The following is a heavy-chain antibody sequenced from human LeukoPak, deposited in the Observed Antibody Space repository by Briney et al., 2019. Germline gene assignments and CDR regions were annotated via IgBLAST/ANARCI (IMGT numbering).Heavy chain of an antibody. CDR3: ARDSAGIFSGTFLYYFDY. CDR1: GFTFSSYA. V-gene: IGHV3-30*04. Sequence: GGSLRLSCAASGFTFSSYAMHWVRQAPGKGLEWVAVMSYDGRNRYNADSVKGRFTISRDNSKNTLYLQMYSLRGEDTAVCYCARDSAGIFSGTFLYYFDYWGQGTLVTVSS. J-gene: IGHJ4*02. CDR2: MSYDGRNR. D-gene: IGHD1-26*01.